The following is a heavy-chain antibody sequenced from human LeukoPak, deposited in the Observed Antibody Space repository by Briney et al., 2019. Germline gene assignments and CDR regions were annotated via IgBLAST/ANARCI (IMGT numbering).Heavy chain of an antibody. Sequence: ASVKVSFKASGYTFTVYHMHWVRQAPGQGLEWMGWINPNSGGTNYAQKFQGRVTMTRDTSISTAYMELSRLRSDDTAVYYCARGRIAARPYYFDYWGQGTLVTVSS. V-gene: IGHV1-2*02. CDR1: GYTFTVYH. D-gene: IGHD6-6*01. CDR3: ARGRIAARPYYFDY. J-gene: IGHJ4*02. CDR2: INPNSGGT.